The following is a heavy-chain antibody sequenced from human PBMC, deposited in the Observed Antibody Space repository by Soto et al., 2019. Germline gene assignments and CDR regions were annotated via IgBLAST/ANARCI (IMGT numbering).Heavy chain of an antibody. V-gene: IGHV4-59*12. CDR3: ARLDYYYYLEV. Sequence: QGQLQESGPGLVRPSETLSLTCTVSGASITSYYWSWIRQSSGKGLEWIGYIHYSWSTNYHPSLGSRVTVSRDTSESPLSLWRRSVPAADTAVYDCARLDYYYYLEVWGKGTAVTVSS. CDR2: IHYSWST. CDR1: GASITSYY. J-gene: IGHJ6*03.